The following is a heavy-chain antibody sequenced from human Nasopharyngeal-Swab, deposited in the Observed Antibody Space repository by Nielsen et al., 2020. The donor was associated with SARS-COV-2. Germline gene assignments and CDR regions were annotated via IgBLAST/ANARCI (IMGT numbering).Heavy chain of an antibody. Sequence: ASVKVSCNASGYTFTGYYMHWVRQAPGQGLEWMGRINPNSGGTNYAQKFQGRVTMTMDTSISTAYMELSRLRSDDTVVYYCARIPTVVTQSDYWGQGTLVTVSS. J-gene: IGHJ4*02. D-gene: IGHD4-23*01. CDR3: ARIPTVVTQSDY. CDR1: GYTFTGYY. V-gene: IGHV1-2*05. CDR2: INPNSGGT.